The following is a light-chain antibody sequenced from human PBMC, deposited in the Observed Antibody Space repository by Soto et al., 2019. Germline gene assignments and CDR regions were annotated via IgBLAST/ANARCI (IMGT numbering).Light chain of an antibody. Sequence: AIQMTQSPSSLSASVGDRVTISCRASQGIRNDLAWYQQKPGRAPKLLIFAASNLQSGVPSRFSGSGSGTDFTLTISRLQPEDFATYYCLQDYNYPWTFGQGTKVEIK. CDR1: QGIRND. CDR3: LQDYNYPWT. CDR2: AAS. V-gene: IGKV1-6*01. J-gene: IGKJ1*01.